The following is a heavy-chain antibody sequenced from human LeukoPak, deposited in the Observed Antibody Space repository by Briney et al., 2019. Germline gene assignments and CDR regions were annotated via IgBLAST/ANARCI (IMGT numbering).Heavy chain of an antibody. CDR1: GGSFNDYY. CDR2: VNLRGST. D-gene: IGHD2-2*02. V-gene: IGHV4-34*01. Sequence: PSETLSLTCAVYGGSFNDYYWNWIRQPPGKGLEWIGEVNLRGSTNYNPSLKSRVTISADTSKNQFSLKLSSVTAADTAVYYCARETYRSSITCYNVVDAFDIWGQGTMVTVSS. J-gene: IGHJ3*02. CDR3: ARETYRSSITCYNVVDAFDI.